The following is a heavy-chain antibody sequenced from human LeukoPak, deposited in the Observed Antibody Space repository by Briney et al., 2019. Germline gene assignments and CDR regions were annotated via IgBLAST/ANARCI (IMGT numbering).Heavy chain of an antibody. CDR1: GGTFSSYA. V-gene: IGHV1-69*04. Sequence: ASVEVSCKASGGTFSSYAISWVRQAPGQGLEWMGRIIPILGIANYAQKFQGRVTITADKSTSTAYMELSSLRSEDTAVYYCARGLYGDPEDDYWGQGTLVTVSS. J-gene: IGHJ4*02. CDR3: ARGLYGDPEDDY. D-gene: IGHD4-17*01. CDR2: IIPILGIA.